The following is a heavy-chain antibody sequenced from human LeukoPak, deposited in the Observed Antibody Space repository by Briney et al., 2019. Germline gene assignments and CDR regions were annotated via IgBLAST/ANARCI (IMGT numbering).Heavy chain of an antibody. CDR2: IYYSGST. CDR3: ARHERGSGSYDY. CDR1: GGSIGSYY. Sequence: SETLSLTCTVSGGSIGSYYWSWIRQPPGKGLEWIGYIYYSGSTNYNPSLKSRVTISVDTSKNQFSLKLSSVTAADTAVYYCARHERGSGSYDYWGQGTLVIVSS. D-gene: IGHD3-10*01. V-gene: IGHV4-59*08. J-gene: IGHJ4*02.